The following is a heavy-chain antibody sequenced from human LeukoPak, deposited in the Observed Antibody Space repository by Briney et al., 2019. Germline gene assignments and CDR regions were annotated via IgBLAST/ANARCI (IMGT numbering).Heavy chain of an antibody. CDR2: IGTAGDT. J-gene: IGHJ3*02. CDR1: RFTFSSYD. CDR3: ARAGGSYYVDAFDI. Sequence: PGGSLRLSCAASRFTFSSYDMHWVRQATGKGLEWVSAIGTAGDTYYPGSVKGRFTISRENAKNSLYLQMNSLRAGDTAVYYCARAGGSYYVDAFDIWGQGTMVTVSS. V-gene: IGHV3-13*01. D-gene: IGHD1-26*01.